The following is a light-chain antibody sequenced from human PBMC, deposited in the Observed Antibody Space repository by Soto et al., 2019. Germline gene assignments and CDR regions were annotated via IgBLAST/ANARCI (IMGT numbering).Light chain of an antibody. CDR3: NSFTTTNTYV. Sequence: QSALTQPASVSGSPGQSITISCTGASIDVGGFDHVSWYQQHPGKVPRLLIYDVSSRPSGVSDRFSGSKSGNTASLTISGLQAEDEADYYCNSFTTTNTYVFGTGTKLTVL. CDR2: DVS. J-gene: IGLJ1*01. V-gene: IGLV2-14*03. CDR1: SIDVGGFDH.